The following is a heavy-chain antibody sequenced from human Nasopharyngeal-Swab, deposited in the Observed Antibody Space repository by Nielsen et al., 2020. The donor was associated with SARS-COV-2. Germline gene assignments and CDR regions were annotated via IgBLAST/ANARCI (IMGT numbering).Heavy chain of an antibody. V-gene: IGHV4-59*01. Sequence: SETLSLICTVSGGSITGYYWSWIRQPPGKGLEWIGNIYYTGSTKYNPSLKSRVTISIDASKYQFSLKLTSVTAADTAVYYCARDRPNYGMDVWGRGTTVTVS. CDR2: IYYTGST. CDR3: ARDRPNYGMDV. J-gene: IGHJ6*02. CDR1: GGSITGYY.